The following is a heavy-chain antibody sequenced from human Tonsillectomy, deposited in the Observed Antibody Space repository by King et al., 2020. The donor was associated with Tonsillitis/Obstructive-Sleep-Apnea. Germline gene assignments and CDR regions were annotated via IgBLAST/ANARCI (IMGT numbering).Heavy chain of an antibody. D-gene: IGHD4-23*01. CDR3: TTGPVVTPEDY. CDR2: FKSKTDGGTT. CDR1: GFTFSKAW. J-gene: IGHJ4*02. V-gene: IGHV3-15*01. Sequence: QLVQSGGGLIKPGGSLRLSCAASGFTFSKAWMSWVRQAPGKGLEWVGRFKSKTDGGTTDYAAPVKGRFTISRDDSKNTLYLQMNSLKTEDTAVYYCTTGPVVTPEDYGGQGPMVTVSS.